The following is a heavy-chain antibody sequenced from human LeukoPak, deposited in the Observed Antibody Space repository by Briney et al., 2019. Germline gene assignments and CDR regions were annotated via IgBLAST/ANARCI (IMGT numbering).Heavy chain of an antibody. CDR2: ISGSGGST. V-gene: IGHV3-23*01. D-gene: IGHD2-15*01. J-gene: IGHJ1*01. Sequence: GGSLRLSCAASGFTFSSYAMSWVRRAPGKGLEWVSAISGSGGSTYYADSVKGRFTISRDNSKNTLYLQMNSLRAEDTAVYYCANTLVGYCSGGSCYYQYFQHWGQGTLVTVSS. CDR3: ANTLVGYCSGGSCYYQYFQH. CDR1: GFTFSSYA.